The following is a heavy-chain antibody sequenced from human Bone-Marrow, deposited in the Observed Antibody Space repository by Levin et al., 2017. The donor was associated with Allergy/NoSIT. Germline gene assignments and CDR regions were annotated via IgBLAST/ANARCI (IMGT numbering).Heavy chain of an antibody. Sequence: SVKVSCKASGGTFSSYAISWVRQAPGQGLEWMGGIIPIFGTANYAQKFQGRVTITADESTSTAYMELSSLRSEDTAVYYCAREYYYGSGRHRGRAFDSWGQGTMVTVSS. V-gene: IGHV1-69*13. CDR2: IIPIFGTA. CDR1: GGTFSSYA. J-gene: IGHJ3*02. D-gene: IGHD3-10*01. CDR3: AREYYYGSGRHRGRAFDS.